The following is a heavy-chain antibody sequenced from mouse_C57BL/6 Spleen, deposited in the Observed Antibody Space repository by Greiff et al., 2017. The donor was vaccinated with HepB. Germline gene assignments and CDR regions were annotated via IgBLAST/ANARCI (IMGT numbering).Heavy chain of an antibody. Sequence: EVQLQQSGPELVKPGASVKISCKASGYTFTDYYMNWVKQSHGKSLEWIGDINPNNGGTSYNQKFKGKATLTVDKSSSTAYMELRSLTSEDSAVYYCARDAYYSNYFDYWGQGTTLTVSS. CDR1: GYTFTDYY. D-gene: IGHD2-5*01. CDR3: ARDAYYSNYFDY. CDR2: INPNNGGT. V-gene: IGHV1-26*01. J-gene: IGHJ2*01.